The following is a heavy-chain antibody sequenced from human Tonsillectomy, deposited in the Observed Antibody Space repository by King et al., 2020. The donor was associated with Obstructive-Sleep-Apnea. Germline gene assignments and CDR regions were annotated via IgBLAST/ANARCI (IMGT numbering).Heavy chain of an antibody. D-gene: IGHD5-12*01. J-gene: IGHJ4*02. CDR3: ARHRGVEDYGGYGDYFDF. CDR1: GDSINNYY. CDR2: MYYSGNT. V-gene: IGHV4-59*08. Sequence: QLQESGPGLVKPSETLSLTCTVSGDSINNYYWSWIRQPPGKGLEWIGYMYYSGNTNYNPSLKSRVTISADTSKIQSSLRLNSVTAADTAVYYCARHRGVEDYGGYGDYFDFWGQGTLVTVSS.